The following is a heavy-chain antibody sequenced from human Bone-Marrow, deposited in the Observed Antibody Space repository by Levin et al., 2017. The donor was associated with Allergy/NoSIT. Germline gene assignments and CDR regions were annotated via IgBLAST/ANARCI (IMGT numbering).Heavy chain of an antibody. V-gene: IGHV3-11*01. Sequence: SCAASGFTFSDYYMSWIRQAPGQGLEWVSYISSGGSTIYYADSVKGRFTISRDNAKNSLFLQMKSLRAEDTAVYYCARYRLGYCSGGSCYSGYFYYGMDVWGQGTTVTVSS. CDR1: GFTFSDYY. J-gene: IGHJ6*02. CDR3: ARYRLGYCSGGSCYSGYFYYGMDV. D-gene: IGHD2-15*01. CDR2: ISSGGSTI.